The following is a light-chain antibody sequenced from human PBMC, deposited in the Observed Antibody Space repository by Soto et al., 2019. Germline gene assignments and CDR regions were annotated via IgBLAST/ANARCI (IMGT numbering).Light chain of an antibody. CDR3: QQRSNWPSS. CDR1: QSVSSY. J-gene: IGKJ4*01. CDR2: DAS. V-gene: IGKV3-11*01. Sequence: EIVLTQSPATLSLSPGERAALSCRASQSVSSYLAWYQQKPGQAPRLLIYDASNRATGIPAGFSGSGSGTAFILNICSLEPEGFAVYFCQQRSNWPSSFGGGTKVEI.